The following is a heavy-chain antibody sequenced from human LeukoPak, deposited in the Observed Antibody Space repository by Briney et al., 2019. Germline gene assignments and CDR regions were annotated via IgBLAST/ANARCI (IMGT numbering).Heavy chain of an antibody. CDR3: ASLTLADAGDFGEFAS. V-gene: IGHV4-59*08. CDR1: GGSISRYY. J-gene: IGHJ5*02. CDR2: IHESGRT. D-gene: IGHD2-21*01. Sequence: KSSETLSLTCTVSGGSISRYYWSWIRQPPGKGLEWIVYIHESGRTDYNSSLKSRVSMSVDTSKNQFSLKLISVTAADTAVYYCASLTLADAGDFGEFASWGQGTLVTVSS.